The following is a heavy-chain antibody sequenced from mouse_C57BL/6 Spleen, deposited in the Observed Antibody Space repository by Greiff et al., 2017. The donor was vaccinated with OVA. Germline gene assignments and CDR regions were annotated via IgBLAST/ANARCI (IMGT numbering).Heavy chain of an antibody. D-gene: IGHD1-1*01. CDR2: INPNNGGT. V-gene: IGHV1-22*01. Sequence: VQLKQSGPELVKPGASVKMSCKASGYTFTDYNMHWVKQSHGKSLEWIGYINPNNGGTSYNQKFKGKATLTVNKSSSTAYMELRSLTSEDSAVYYCATPYYYGSSTYAMDYWGQGTSVTVSS. J-gene: IGHJ4*01. CDR1: GYTFTDYN. CDR3: ATPYYYGSSTYAMDY.